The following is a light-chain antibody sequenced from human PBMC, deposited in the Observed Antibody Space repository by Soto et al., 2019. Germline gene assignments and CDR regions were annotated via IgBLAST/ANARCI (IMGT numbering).Light chain of an antibody. CDR2: GVS. V-gene: IGKV3-15*01. CDR3: QQYNNWPPYT. Sequence: EIVMTQSPATLSVSPGERATLSCRASQSVSSNVAWYQQIPGQAPRLLIYGVSTRATGIPARFSGSGSGTDFTLTISSLQSEDFAVYYCQQYNNWPPYTFGQGTKLEIK. J-gene: IGKJ2*01. CDR1: QSVSSN.